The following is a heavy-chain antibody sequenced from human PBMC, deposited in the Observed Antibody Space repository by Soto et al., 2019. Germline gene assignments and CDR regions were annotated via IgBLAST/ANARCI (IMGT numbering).Heavy chain of an antibody. CDR1: GCSISSSSYY. J-gene: IGHJ4*02. Sequence: SETLSLTCTVSGCSISSSSYYWGWIRQPPGKGLEWIGSIYYSGSTYYNPSLKSRVTISVDTSKNQFSLKLSSVTAADTAVYYCAGQKIPDSDTYYWGQGTLVTVSS. D-gene: IGHD2-2*01. CDR2: IYYSGST. CDR3: AGQKIPDSDTYY. V-gene: IGHV4-39*01.